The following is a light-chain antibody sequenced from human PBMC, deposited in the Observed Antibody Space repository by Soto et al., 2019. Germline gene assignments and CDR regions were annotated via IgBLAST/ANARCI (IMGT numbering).Light chain of an antibody. J-gene: IGKJ1*01. Sequence: EIVLTQSPGTLSLSPGERATLSCRASQSVSSSYLAWYQQKPGQAPRLFIYGASSRSTGITDRFSGSGSGTDFTLTISRLEPEDFAVYYCQLYGNSRRTFGQGTKVEIK. V-gene: IGKV3-20*01. CDR3: QLYGNSRRT. CDR2: GAS. CDR1: QSVSSSY.